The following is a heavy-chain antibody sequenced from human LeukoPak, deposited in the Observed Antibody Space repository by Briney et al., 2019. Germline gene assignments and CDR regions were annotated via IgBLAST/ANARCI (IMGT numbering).Heavy chain of an antibody. D-gene: IGHD3-22*01. CDR3: AKDRDSSGYSQFQH. Sequence: GGSLRLSCAASGFTVSSNYMSWVRQAPGKGLEWVSVIYSGGSTYYADSVKGRFTISRDNSKNTLYLQMNSLRAEDTAVYYCAKDRDSSGYSQFQHWGQGTLVTVSS. J-gene: IGHJ1*01. CDR2: IYSGGST. CDR1: GFTVSSNY. V-gene: IGHV3-66*01.